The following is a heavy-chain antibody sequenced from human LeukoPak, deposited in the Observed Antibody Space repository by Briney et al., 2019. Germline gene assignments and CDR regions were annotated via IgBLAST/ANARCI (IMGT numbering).Heavy chain of an antibody. CDR2: INHSGST. Sequence: PSETLSLTCAVYGGSFSGYYWSWIRQPPGKGLEWIGEINHSGSTNYNPSLKSRVTISVDTSKNQFSLKLSSVTAADTAVYYCARGRGYCSSTSCHGRRNWFDPWGQGTLVTVSS. V-gene: IGHV4-34*01. D-gene: IGHD2-2*01. CDR1: GGSFSGYY. J-gene: IGHJ5*02. CDR3: ARGRGYCSSTSCHGRRNWFDP.